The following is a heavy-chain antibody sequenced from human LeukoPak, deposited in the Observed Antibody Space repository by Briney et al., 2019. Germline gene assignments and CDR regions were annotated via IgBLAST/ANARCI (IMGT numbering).Heavy chain of an antibody. D-gene: IGHD2-15*01. Sequence: GGSLRLSCAASGFTFDDYAMHCVRQAPGKGLEWVSGISWNSGSIGYADSVKGRFTISRDNAKNSLYLQMNSLRAEDMALYYCAKDIGRGYCSGGSCYPEYSQHWGQGTLVTVSS. CDR2: ISWNSGSI. CDR3: AKDIGRGYCSGGSCYPEYSQH. CDR1: GFTFDDYA. J-gene: IGHJ1*01. V-gene: IGHV3-9*03.